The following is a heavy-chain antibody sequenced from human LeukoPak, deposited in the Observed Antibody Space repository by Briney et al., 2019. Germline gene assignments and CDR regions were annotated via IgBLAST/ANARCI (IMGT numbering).Heavy chain of an antibody. CDR3: ARQLQVCSGGSCYSGKGIDY. Sequence: PSETLSLTCAVYGGSFSGYYWSWIRQPPGKGLEWIGEINHSGSTNYNPSLKSRVTISVDTSKNQFSLKLSSVTAADTAVYYCARQLQVCSGGSCYSGKGIDYWGQGTLVTVSS. V-gene: IGHV4-34*01. J-gene: IGHJ4*02. CDR2: INHSGST. CDR1: GGSFSGYY. D-gene: IGHD2-15*01.